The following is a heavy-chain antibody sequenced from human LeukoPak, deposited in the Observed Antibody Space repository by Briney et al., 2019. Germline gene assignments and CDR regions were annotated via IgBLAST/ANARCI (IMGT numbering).Heavy chain of an antibody. D-gene: IGHD5-18*01. CDR3: ARADRTAITQDY. CDR2: ISAYNGHT. CDR1: GYTFTSYG. Sequence: ASVKVSCKASGYTFTSYGISWVRQAPGQGLEWMGWISAYNGHTNYAQKFQGRVTMTSDASTSTAYMELRSLTSDDTALYYCARADRTAITQDYWGQGTLVTVSS. V-gene: IGHV1-18*01. J-gene: IGHJ4*02.